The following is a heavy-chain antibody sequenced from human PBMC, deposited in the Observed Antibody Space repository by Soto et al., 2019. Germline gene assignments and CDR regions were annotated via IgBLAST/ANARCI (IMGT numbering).Heavy chain of an antibody. CDR2: INAGNGNT. D-gene: IGHD2-2*01. CDR1: GYTFTSYA. V-gene: IGHV1-3*01. CDR3: AREVLVPAADYYYGMDV. J-gene: IGHJ6*02. Sequence: GASVKVSCKASGYTFTSYAMHWVRQAPGQRFEWMGWINAGNGNTKYSQKFQGRVTITRDTSASTAYMELSSLRSEDTAVYYCAREVLVPAADYYYGMDVWGQGTTVTVSS.